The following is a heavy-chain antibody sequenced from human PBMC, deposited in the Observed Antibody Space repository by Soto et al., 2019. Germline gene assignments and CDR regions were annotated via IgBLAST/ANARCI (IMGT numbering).Heavy chain of an antibody. CDR3: ARVPTGAVAVGHNWFDP. CDR2: TYYRSKWYN. J-gene: IGHJ5*02. D-gene: IGHD6-19*01. CDR1: GDSVSSNSAA. V-gene: IGHV6-1*01. Sequence: KQSQTLSLTCAISGDSVSSNSAAWNWIRQSPSRGLEWLGRTYYRSKWYNDYAVSVKSRITINPDTSKNQFSLQLNSVTPEDTAVYYCARVPTGAVAVGHNWFDPWGQGTLVTVSS.